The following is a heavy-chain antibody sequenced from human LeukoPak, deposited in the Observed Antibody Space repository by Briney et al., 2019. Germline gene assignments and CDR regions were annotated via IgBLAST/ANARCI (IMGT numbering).Heavy chain of an antibody. J-gene: IGHJ4*02. D-gene: IGHD6-13*01. Sequence: SETLSLTCTVSGGSISSYYWSWIRQPPGKGLEWIGYIYYSGSTNYNPSLKSRVSISVDTSKNQFSLKLSSVTAADTAVYYCARGGGYYSSSWRHFDYWGQGTLVTVSS. CDR3: ARGGGYYSSSWRHFDY. CDR1: GGSISSYY. V-gene: IGHV4-59*01. CDR2: IYYSGST.